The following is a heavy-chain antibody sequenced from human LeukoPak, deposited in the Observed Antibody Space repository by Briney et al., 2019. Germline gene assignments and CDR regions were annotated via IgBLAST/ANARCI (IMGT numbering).Heavy chain of an antibody. V-gene: IGHV4-34*01. CDR2: INHSGST. J-gene: IGHJ4*02. Sequence: SETLSLTCAVYGGSFSGYYWSWIRQPPGKGLEWIGEINHSGSTNYNPSLKSRVTISVDTFKNQFSLKLSSVTAADTAVYYCARLGGSGSEAYWGQGTLVTVSS. D-gene: IGHD3-10*01. CDR1: GGSFSGYY. CDR3: ARLGGSGSEAY.